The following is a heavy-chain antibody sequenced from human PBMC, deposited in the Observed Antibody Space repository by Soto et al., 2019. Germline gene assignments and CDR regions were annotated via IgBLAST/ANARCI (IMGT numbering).Heavy chain of an antibody. Sequence: GGSLRLSCAASGFTFSSYAMSWVRQAPGKGLEWVSAISGSGGSTYYADSVKGRFTISRDNSKNTLYLQMNSLRAEDTAVYYCAKASISDYDFWSGYPWPNYYYYYMDVWGKGTTVTVSS. V-gene: IGHV3-23*01. CDR2: ISGSGGST. CDR3: AKASISDYDFWSGYPWPNYYYYYMDV. D-gene: IGHD3-3*01. J-gene: IGHJ6*03. CDR1: GFTFSSYA.